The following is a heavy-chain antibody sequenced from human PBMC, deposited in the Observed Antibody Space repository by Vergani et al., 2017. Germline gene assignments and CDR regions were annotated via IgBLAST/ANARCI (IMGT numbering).Heavy chain of an antibody. Sequence: EAYLVQSGGGLVTPGGSLRLSCAASGFNFPSFTMNWVRQAPGRGLEWISSIKFPPGELFYADSVKGRFTISRDNVKNVLFLQMEILRAAVTGVYFCAREITASVKSPPHPDWFDPWGQGSLVTVSS. V-gene: IGHV3-21*06. CDR2: IKFPPGEL. J-gene: IGHJ5*02. D-gene: IGHD4-17*01. CDR1: GFNFPSFT. CDR3: AREITASVKSPPHPDWFDP.